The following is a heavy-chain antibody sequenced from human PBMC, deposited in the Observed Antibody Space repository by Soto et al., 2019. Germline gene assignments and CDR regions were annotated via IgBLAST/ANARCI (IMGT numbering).Heavy chain of an antibody. V-gene: IGHV4-59*02. Sequence: QVQLQESGPRLLRPSETLSLTCNVSGGSVTPHYWTWIRQSTGKGLEWLGYVYFSGSTRYNPSLKSRVTISVDKSKNQFSLKLNSVTAADTAIYFCARDPRGYRSKYGLDVWGQGTLVTVSS. D-gene: IGHD5-18*01. CDR1: GGSVTPHY. CDR3: ARDPRGYRSKYGLDV. J-gene: IGHJ6*02. CDR2: VYFSGST.